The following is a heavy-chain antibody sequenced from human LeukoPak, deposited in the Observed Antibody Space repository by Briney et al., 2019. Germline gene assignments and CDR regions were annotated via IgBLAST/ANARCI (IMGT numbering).Heavy chain of an antibody. D-gene: IGHD2-2*02. Sequence: SETLSLTCTVSGGSISSSSYSWGWIRQPPGKGLEWIGSIYYSGSTYYNPSLKSRVTISVDTSKNQFSLKLSSVTAADTAVYYCARDRAYCSSTSCYRTRRHYYYGMDVWGQGTTVTVSS. V-gene: IGHV4-39*07. CDR1: GGSISSSSYS. CDR3: ARDRAYCSSTSCYRTRRHYYYGMDV. J-gene: IGHJ6*02. CDR2: IYYSGST.